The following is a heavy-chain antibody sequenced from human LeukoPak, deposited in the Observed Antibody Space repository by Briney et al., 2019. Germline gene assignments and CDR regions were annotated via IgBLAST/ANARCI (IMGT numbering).Heavy chain of an antibody. Sequence: GGSLRLSCAASGFTFSHHWMHWVRQAPGKGLVWVSHISSDESSTTYADSVKGRFTISRDKRKNTLYLQMNSLRVEDTAMYYCTRKPDGRNWFDPYGQGTLVTVSS. CDR2: ISSDESST. V-gene: IGHV3-74*01. D-gene: IGHD1-14*01. J-gene: IGHJ5*02. CDR1: GFTFSHHW. CDR3: TRKPDGRNWFDP.